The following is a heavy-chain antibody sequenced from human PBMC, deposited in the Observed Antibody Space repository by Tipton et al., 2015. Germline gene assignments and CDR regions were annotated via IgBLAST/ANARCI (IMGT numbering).Heavy chain of an antibody. CDR2: IYTSGST. J-gene: IGHJ4*02. D-gene: IGHD2/OR15-2a*01. CDR1: GGYISSYY. CDR3: ARESLLAYYFDY. V-gene: IGHV4-4*07. Sequence: TLSLTCTVSGGYISSYYWSWIRQPAGKGLEWIGRIYTSGSTNYTPSLKSRVTMSVDTSKNQISLRRSSVTAADTAVYYCARESLLAYYFDYWGQGTLVTVSS.